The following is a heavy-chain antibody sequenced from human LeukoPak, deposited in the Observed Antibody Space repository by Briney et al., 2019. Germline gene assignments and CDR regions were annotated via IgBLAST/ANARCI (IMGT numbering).Heavy chain of an antibody. CDR1: GDSVSSTNVG. J-gene: IGHJ3*02. D-gene: IGHD1-14*01. CDR3: ARGTAFDI. V-gene: IGHV6-1*01. Sequence: SQTLSLTCAISGDSVSSTNVGWNWIRQSPSSGLEWLGRTYYRSQFYNDYADSVKGRITITPDTSKNLFSLQLSSLTPDDTAVYYCARGTAFDIWGQGTMVTVSS. CDR2: TYYRSQFYN.